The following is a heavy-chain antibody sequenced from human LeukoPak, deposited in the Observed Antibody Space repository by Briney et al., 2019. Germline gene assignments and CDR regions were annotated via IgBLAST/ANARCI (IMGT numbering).Heavy chain of an antibody. Sequence: GGSLRLSCAASGFTFDDYSMSWVRQAPGKGLEWVSGINWNGGSTGYADSVKGRFTISRDNAKNSLYLQMNSLRAEDTALYYCARGLYCSSTSCYDYYYYYMDVWGKGTTVTVSS. CDR1: GFTFDDYS. CDR3: ARGLYCSSTSCYDYYYYYMDV. J-gene: IGHJ6*03. V-gene: IGHV3-20*04. D-gene: IGHD2-2*01. CDR2: INWNGGST.